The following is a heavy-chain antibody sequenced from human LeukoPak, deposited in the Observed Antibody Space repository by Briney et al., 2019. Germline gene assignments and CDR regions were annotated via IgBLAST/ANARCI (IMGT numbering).Heavy chain of an antibody. CDR1: GFTFSSYA. CDR2: ISGSGGST. Sequence: GGSLRLSCAASGFTFSSYAMSWVRQAPGKGLEWVSAISGSGGSTYYADSVKGRFTISRDNSKSTLFLQMNNLRAEDTALYYCAKRSSSSSPPYFDFCGQGTLVTVSS. J-gene: IGHJ4*02. V-gene: IGHV3-23*01. D-gene: IGHD6-6*01. CDR3: AKRSSSSSPPYFDF.